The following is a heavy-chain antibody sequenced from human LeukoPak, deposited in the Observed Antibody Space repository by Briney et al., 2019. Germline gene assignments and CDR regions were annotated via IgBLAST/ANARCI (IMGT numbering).Heavy chain of an antibody. CDR2: ISSSSSYI. V-gene: IGHV3-21*04. D-gene: IGHD3-10*01. CDR1: GFTFSSYS. Sequence: GGSLILSCAASGFTFSSYSMNWVRQAPGKGLEWVSSISSSSSYIYYADSVKGRFTISRDNAKNSLYLQMNSLRAEDTAVYYCAVGGFGNALDYWGQGTLVTVSS. J-gene: IGHJ4*02. CDR3: AVGGFGNALDY.